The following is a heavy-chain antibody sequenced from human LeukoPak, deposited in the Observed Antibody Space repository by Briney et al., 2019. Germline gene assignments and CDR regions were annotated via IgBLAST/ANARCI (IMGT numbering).Heavy chain of an antibody. CDR2: TYYRSKWYN. CDR1: GDSVSSNSAA. D-gene: IGHD3-22*01. Sequence: SQTLSLTCAISGDSVSSNSAAWNWIKQSPSRGLEWLGRTYYRSKWYNDYAVSVKSRITINPDTSKNQFSLQLNSVTPEDTAVYYCARDRDYYDSSGYSSHLDYWGQGTLVTVSS. CDR3: ARDRDYYDSSGYSSHLDY. J-gene: IGHJ4*02. V-gene: IGHV6-1*01.